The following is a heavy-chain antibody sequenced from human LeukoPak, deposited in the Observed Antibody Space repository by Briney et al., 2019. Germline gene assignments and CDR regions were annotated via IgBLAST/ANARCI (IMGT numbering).Heavy chain of an antibody. CDR3: AREDGGSGSLDY. D-gene: IGHD3-10*01. Sequence: GGSLRLSCAASGFTVSSNYMSWVRQAPGKGLEWVSVIYSGGSTYYADSVKGRFTISRDNSKDTLYLQMNSLRAEDTAVYYCAREDGGSGSLDYWGQGTLVTVSS. CDR1: GFTVSSNY. J-gene: IGHJ4*02. CDR2: IYSGGST. V-gene: IGHV3-53*01.